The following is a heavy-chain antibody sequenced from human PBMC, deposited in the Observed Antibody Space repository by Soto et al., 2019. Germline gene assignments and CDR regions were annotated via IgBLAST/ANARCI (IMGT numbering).Heavy chain of an antibody. Sequence: SVKVSCKASGGTFISYAISWVRQAPGQGLEWMGGIIPIFGTANYAQKFQGRVTITADNSKNTLYLQMNSLRAEDTAVYYCAKSRTIFGVDYDYWGQGTLVTVSS. CDR3: AKSRTIFGVDYDY. CDR1: GGTFISYA. J-gene: IGHJ4*02. D-gene: IGHD3-3*01. CDR2: IIPIFGTA. V-gene: IGHV1-69*06.